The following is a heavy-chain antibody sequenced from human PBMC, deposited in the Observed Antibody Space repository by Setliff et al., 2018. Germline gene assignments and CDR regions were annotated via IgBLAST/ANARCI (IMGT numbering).Heavy chain of an antibody. CDR3: ARLSWDGLRYHGLDV. J-gene: IGHJ6*02. CDR1: ANTLSTSYY. V-gene: IGHV4-38-2*01. Sequence: KPSETLSLTCAVSANTLSTSYYWGWVRQPPGKGLEWIGDIYKGGSTYYNPSLRSRVSMSLDTSKRQVSLNLNSVTAADTGVYYCARLSWDGLRYHGLDVWGQGTTGTVSS. D-gene: IGHD3-10*01. CDR2: IYKGGST.